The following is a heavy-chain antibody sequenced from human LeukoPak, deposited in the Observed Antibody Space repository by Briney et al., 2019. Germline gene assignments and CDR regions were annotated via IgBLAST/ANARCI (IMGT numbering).Heavy chain of an antibody. D-gene: IGHD1-7*01. J-gene: IGHJ5*02. CDR2: INPNSGGT. CDR1: GYTFTGYY. Sequence: RASVKVSCKASGYTFTGYYMHWVRQAPGQGLEWMGWINPNSGGTNYAQKFQGRVTMTRDTSISTAYMELSRLRSDDTAVYYCARDALYNWNYAGYWFDPWARAPWSPSPQ. V-gene: IGHV1-2*02. CDR3: ARDALYNWNYAGYWFDP.